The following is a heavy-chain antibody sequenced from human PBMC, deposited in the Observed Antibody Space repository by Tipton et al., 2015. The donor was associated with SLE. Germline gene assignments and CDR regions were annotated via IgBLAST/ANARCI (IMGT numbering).Heavy chain of an antibody. V-gene: IGHV4-31*03. J-gene: IGHJ6*03. CDR2: IYYTGTT. CDR1: GDSIGSGNYY. D-gene: IGHD3-3*01. CDR3: ARDLYDFWSGYTPSGAMDV. Sequence: TLSLTCTVSGDSIGSGNYYWSWIRHHPGKGLEWIGYIYYTGTTYYSPSLKSRVIISVDTSKNQLSLRLSSVTAADTAMYYCARDLYDFWSGYTPSGAMDVWGKGTTVTVSS.